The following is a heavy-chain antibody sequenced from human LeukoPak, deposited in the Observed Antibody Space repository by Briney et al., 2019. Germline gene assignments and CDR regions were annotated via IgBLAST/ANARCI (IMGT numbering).Heavy chain of an antibody. CDR1: GFTFSSHS. V-gene: IGHV3-48*01. D-gene: IGHD6-19*01. Sequence: PGGSLRLSCAASGFTFSSHSMNWVRQAPGKGLEWVSYISSSGGTTYYADSVRGRFSISRDNAKNSLHLQMNSLRAEDTAVYYCARGTVAGKAPYWGQGTLSPSPQ. CDR3: ARGTVAGKAPY. J-gene: IGHJ4*02. CDR2: ISSSGGTT.